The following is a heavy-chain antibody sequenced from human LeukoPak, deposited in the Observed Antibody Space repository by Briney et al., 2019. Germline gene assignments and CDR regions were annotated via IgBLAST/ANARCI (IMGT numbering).Heavy chain of an antibody. J-gene: IGHJ4*02. CDR2: ISWDGGST. V-gene: IGHV3-43*01. D-gene: IGHD3-22*01. CDR3: AKDYDSSGYAFDY. CDR1: GINLGDFY. Sequence: GSLRLSFATSGINLGDFYKHLVRQTPGKGLGGVSLISWDGGSTYYADSVKGRFTISRDNSKNSLYLQMNSLRTEDTALYYCAKDYDSSGYAFDYWGQGTLVTVSS.